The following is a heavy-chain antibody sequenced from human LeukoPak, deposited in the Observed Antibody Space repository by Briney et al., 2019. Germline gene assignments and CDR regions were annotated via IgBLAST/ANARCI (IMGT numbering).Heavy chain of an antibody. Sequence: PGGSLRLSCAASGFTLSSYGMHWVRQAPGKGLEWVAVISYDGTNEHYADSVKGRFTISRDNSKNTLYLQMNNLRTDDKGVYYCAKDPFPVSARDPGYWGQGSLVIVSS. D-gene: IGHD1-26*01. CDR3: AKDPFPVSARDPGY. V-gene: IGHV3-30*18. CDR2: ISYDGTNE. CDR1: GFTLSSYG. J-gene: IGHJ4*02.